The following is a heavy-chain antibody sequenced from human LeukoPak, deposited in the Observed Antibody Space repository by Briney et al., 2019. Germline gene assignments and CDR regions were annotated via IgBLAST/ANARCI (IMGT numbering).Heavy chain of an antibody. D-gene: IGHD3-9*01. Sequence: GASVKVSCKASGGTFSRNGIIWVRQAPGQGLEWMGGIIPMFRTANYAQKFQDRVTISADEITKTVYMELSRLRSEDTAIYYCARGVYDILSGETGHCQNWGQGSLVTVSS. CDR3: ARGVYDILSGETGHCQN. CDR1: GGTFSRNG. J-gene: IGHJ1*01. CDR2: IIPMFRTA. V-gene: IGHV1-69*13.